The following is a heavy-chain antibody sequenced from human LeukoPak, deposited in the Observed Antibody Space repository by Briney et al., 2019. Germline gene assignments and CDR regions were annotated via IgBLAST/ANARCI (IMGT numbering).Heavy chain of an antibody. Sequence: GGSLRLSCAASGFTFSSYAMSWVRQAPGKGLEWVSGISGSGGSTYYADSVKGRFTISRDNSKNTLYLQMNSLRAEDTAVYYCARGGSYLSAFDIWGQGTMVTVSS. CDR3: ARGGSYLSAFDI. J-gene: IGHJ3*02. D-gene: IGHD1-26*01. V-gene: IGHV3-23*01. CDR1: GFTFSSYA. CDR2: ISGSGGST.